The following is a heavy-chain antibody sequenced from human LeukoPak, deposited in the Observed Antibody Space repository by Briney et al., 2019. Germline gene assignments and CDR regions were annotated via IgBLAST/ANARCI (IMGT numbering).Heavy chain of an antibody. Sequence: GGSLRLSCAASGFTFSSYGMHWVRQAPGKGLEWVAFIRYDGSNKYYADSVKGRFTISRDNSKNTLYLQMNSLRAEDTAVYYCAKEYSGYDWVFDYWGQGTLVTVSS. CDR3: AKEYSGYDWVFDY. J-gene: IGHJ4*02. V-gene: IGHV3-30*02. D-gene: IGHD5-12*01. CDR1: GFTFSSYG. CDR2: IRYDGSNK.